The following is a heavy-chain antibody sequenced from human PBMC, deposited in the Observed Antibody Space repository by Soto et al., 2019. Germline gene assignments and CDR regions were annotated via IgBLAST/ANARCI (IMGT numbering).Heavy chain of an antibody. V-gene: IGHV3-21*01. CDR3: ARQGLGYSSVIDY. CDR1: GFTFSSYS. Sequence: EVQLVESGGGLVKPGGSLRLSCAASGFTFSSYSMNWVRQAPGKGLEWVSSISSSSSYIYYADSVKGRFTISRDNAKNSLYLQMNSLRAEDTAVYYCARQGLGYSSVIDYWRHGTLVTVS. D-gene: IGHD6-25*01. J-gene: IGHJ4*01. CDR2: ISSSSSYI.